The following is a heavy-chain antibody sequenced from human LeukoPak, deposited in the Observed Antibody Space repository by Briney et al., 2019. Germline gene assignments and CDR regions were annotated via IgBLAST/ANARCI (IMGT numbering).Heavy chain of an antibody. V-gene: IGHV4-59*01. J-gene: IGHJ1*01. CDR2: RYYSGST. D-gene: IGHD3-16*01. CDR3: ARVRGDFETD. Sequence: SEALSLTCSVSGGSISSYYWTWIRQPPGKGLEWIGYRYYSGSTTYNPSLKSRVTISVDTSKSQFSLKLISVTAADTAIYYCARVRGDFETDWGQGTLVTVSS. CDR1: GGSISSYY.